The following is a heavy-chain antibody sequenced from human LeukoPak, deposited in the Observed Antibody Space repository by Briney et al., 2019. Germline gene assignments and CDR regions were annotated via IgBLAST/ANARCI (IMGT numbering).Heavy chain of an antibody. J-gene: IGHJ6*02. CDR3: AKGGGSGSYYKANYYGMDV. V-gene: IGHV3-23*01. Sequence: GGSLRLSCAASGFTFSSYAMRWVRQAPGKGLEWVSAISGSGGSTYYADSVKGRFTISRDNSKNTLYLQMNSLRAEDTAVYYCAKGGGSGSYYKANYYGMDVWGQGTTVTVSS. CDR1: GFTFSSYA. CDR2: ISGSGGST. D-gene: IGHD3-10*01.